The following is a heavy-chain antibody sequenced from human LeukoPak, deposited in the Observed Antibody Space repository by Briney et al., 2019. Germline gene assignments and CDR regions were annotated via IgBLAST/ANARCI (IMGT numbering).Heavy chain of an antibody. CDR3: ARETATGATGSWYYDY. CDR2: ISSDGGST. Sequence: GGSLRLSCAASGFTFSNSAIHWVRQAPGKGLECVSAISSDGGSTFYANSVKGRFTISRDSSKDTVSLQMGSLTTEDMAVYYCARETATGATGSWYYDYWGQGTLVTVSS. D-gene: IGHD6-13*01. J-gene: IGHJ4*02. V-gene: IGHV3-64*01. CDR1: GFTFSNSA.